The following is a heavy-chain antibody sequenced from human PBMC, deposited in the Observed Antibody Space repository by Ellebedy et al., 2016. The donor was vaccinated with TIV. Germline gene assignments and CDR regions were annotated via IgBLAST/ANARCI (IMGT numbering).Heavy chain of an antibody. J-gene: IGHJ5*02. D-gene: IGHD2-21*01. V-gene: IGHV5-51*01. Sequence: GESLKISXMGSGYTFTSYWIGWVRQMPGKGLEWMGIIYPGDSDTRYSPSFQGQVTISADKSISTAYLQWSSLKASDTAMYYCARVIRAWFDPWGQGTLVTVSS. CDR2: IYPGDSDT. CDR1: GYTFTSYW. CDR3: ARVIRAWFDP.